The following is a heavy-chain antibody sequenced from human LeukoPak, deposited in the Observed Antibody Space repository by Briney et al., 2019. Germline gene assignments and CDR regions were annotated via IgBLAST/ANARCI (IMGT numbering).Heavy chain of an antibody. CDR3: ARVLTIFGSYMDV. Sequence: PGGSPRLSCAASGFTFSSYSMNWVRQAPGKGLEWVSSISSSSSYIYYADAVKGRFTISRDNAKNPLYLQMNSLRAEDTAVYYCARVLTIFGSYMDVWGKGTTVSVSS. CDR1: GFTFSSYS. CDR2: ISSSSSYI. D-gene: IGHD3-3*01. J-gene: IGHJ6*03. V-gene: IGHV3-21*01.